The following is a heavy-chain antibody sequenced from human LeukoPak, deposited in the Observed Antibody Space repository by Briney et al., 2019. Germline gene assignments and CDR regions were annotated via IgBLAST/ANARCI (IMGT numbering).Heavy chain of an antibody. V-gene: IGHV3-21*01. Sequence: GGSLRLSCAAPGFTFSSYSMNWVRQAPGKGLEWVSSISSSSSYIYYADSVKGRFTISRDNAKSSLYLQMNSLRAEDTAVYYCARVKERFLEWPLYYGMDVWGQGTTVTVSS. CDR1: GFTFSSYS. CDR2: ISSSSSYI. CDR3: ARVKERFLEWPLYYGMDV. D-gene: IGHD3-3*01. J-gene: IGHJ6*02.